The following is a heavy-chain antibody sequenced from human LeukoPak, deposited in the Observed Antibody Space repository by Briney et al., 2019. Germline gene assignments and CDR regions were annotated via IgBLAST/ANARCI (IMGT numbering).Heavy chain of an antibody. CDR3: ARDSDYYGSGPYDY. CDR1: GFTFNIYA. D-gene: IGHD3-10*01. CDR2: ISYDGTTK. Sequence: PGGSLRLSCAASGFTFNIYAIHWVRQAPGKGLEWVAVISYDGTTKYYADSVKGRFTISRDNSKNTLYLHMNSLRVEDTAVYYCARDSDYYGSGPYDYWGQGTLVTVSS. J-gene: IGHJ4*02. V-gene: IGHV3-30-3*01.